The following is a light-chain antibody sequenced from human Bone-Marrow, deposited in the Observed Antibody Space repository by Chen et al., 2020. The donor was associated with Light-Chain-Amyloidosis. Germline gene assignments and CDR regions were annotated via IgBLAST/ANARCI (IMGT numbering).Light chain of an antibody. CDR1: DLPTKY. CDR2: RDT. CDR3: QSADSSGTYEVI. V-gene: IGLV3-25*03. J-gene: IGLJ2*01. Sequence: SYELTQPPPVSVSPGQTARITCSGDDLPTKYAYWYQQKPGQDPVLVIHRDTERPSGSSERFSGSSSGTTATLTISGVQAEDEADYHCQSADSSGTYEVIFGGGTKLTVL.